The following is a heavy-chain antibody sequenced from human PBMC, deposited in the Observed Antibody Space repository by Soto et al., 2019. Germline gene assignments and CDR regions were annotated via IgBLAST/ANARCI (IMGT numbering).Heavy chain of an antibody. J-gene: IGHJ4*02. CDR1: RGTFSTYA. CDR3: ASGIQLWLRRINDGYSG. V-gene: IGHV1-69*12. D-gene: IGHD5-18*01. CDR2: IIPMFGTA. Sequence: QVQLVQSGAEVKKPESSVKVSCKAPRGTFSTYAISWVRQAPGQGLEWRGGIIPMFGTANYAQRVQDRVTITADESTNTVYMELSSLRSEDTAVYFCASGIQLWLRRINDGYSGWGQGTLVTVSS.